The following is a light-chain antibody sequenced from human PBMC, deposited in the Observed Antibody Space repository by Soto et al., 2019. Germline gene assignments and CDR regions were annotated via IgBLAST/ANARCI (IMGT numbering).Light chain of an antibody. CDR3: QQYNSYSPWT. CDR1: QSISSW. J-gene: IGKJ1*01. V-gene: IGKV1-5*03. CDR2: KAS. Sequence: DIQITQSPSTLSASVGDRVTITCRASQSISSWLAWYQQKPGKAPKLLIYKASSLESGVPSRFNGSGSGTEFTLTISSLQPDDFATYYCQQYNSYSPWTFGQGTKVDIK.